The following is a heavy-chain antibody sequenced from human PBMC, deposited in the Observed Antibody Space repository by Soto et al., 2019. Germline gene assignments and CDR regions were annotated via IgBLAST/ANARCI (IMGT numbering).Heavy chain of an antibody. CDR3: ARCAVLMTTSGGWCNWFDP. V-gene: IGHV3-23*01. J-gene: IGHJ5*02. Sequence: GGSVRLSCRPPGFTFSTYAMSWVRQAPGEGREGGSAIGRIASDTYYADCVKGRFTISRDNSKNTLSLQMNSLRAEDTAVYYCARCAVLMTTSGGWCNWFDPWGQGTQVTVSS. D-gene: IGHD2-21*01. CDR2: IGRIASDT. CDR1: GFTFSTYA.